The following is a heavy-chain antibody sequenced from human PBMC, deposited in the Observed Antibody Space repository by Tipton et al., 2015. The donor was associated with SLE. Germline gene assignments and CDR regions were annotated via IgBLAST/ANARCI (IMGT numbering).Heavy chain of an antibody. J-gene: IGHJ4*02. CDR1: GGSVTTNY. V-gene: IGHV4-59*02. CDR2: IHNSGST. D-gene: IGHD2/OR15-2a*01. Sequence: TLSLTCTVSGGSVTTNYWNWIRQPPGKGLEWIGYIHNSGSTKSNPSLRSRLTISLDTSKNQFSLKLSSVTAADTAVYYCTRGVLRPFDYWGQGTLVTVSS. CDR3: TRGVLRPFDY.